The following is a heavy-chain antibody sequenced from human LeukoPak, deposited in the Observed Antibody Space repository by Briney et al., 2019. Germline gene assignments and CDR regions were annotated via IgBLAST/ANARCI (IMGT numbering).Heavy chain of an antibody. CDR1: GGSISSGDYY. CDR3: ASEGSTGATRYFDY. D-gene: IGHD1-26*01. Sequence: PSQTLSLTXTVSGGSISSGDYYWSRIRQPPGKGLEWIGYIYYSGSTYYNPSLKSRVTISVDTSKNQFSLKLSSVTAADTAVYYCASEGSTGATRYFDYWGQGTLVTVSS. CDR2: IYYSGST. V-gene: IGHV4-30-4*08. J-gene: IGHJ4*02.